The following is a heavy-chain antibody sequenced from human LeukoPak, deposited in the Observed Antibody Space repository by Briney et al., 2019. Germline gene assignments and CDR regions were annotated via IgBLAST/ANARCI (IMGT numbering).Heavy chain of an antibody. Sequence: SETLSLTCTVSGGSISSGSYYWSWIRQPAGKGLEWIGRIYTSGSTNYNPSLKSRVTISVDTSKNQFSLKLSSVTAADTAVYYCARGTYSGYYVNWGQGTLVTVSS. CDR3: ARGTYSGYYVN. CDR2: IYTSGST. V-gene: IGHV4-61*02. CDR1: GGSISSGSYY. D-gene: IGHD3-22*01. J-gene: IGHJ4*02.